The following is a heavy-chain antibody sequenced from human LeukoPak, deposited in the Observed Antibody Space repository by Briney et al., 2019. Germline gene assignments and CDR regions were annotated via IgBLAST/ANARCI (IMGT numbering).Heavy chain of an antibody. V-gene: IGHV1-46*01. J-gene: IGHJ4*02. CDR2: INPSGGST. D-gene: IGHD6-13*01. Sequence: ASVKVSCKASGYTFTSYYMHWVRQAPGQGLEWMGIINPSGGSTSYAQKFQGRVTMTRDMSTSTVYMELSSLGSEDTAVYYCAREVAAARTVSYFDYWGQGTLVTVSS. CDR1: GYTFTSYY. CDR3: AREVAAARTVSYFDY.